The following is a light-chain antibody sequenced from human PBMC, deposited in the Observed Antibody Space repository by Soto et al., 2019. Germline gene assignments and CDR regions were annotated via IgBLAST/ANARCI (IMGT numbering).Light chain of an antibody. CDR3: QKYDRAPWT. CDR1: QDISHY. V-gene: IGKV1-27*01. CDR2: AAS. J-gene: IGKJ1*01. Sequence: DIQLTQAPSSLSASVGDRVTITCRASQDISHYLAWYQQRPGKVPRLLIYAASTLTIGVPTRFSGSGSGTDFTLTISGLQPEGVGTYYCQKYDRAPWTFGQGNMV.